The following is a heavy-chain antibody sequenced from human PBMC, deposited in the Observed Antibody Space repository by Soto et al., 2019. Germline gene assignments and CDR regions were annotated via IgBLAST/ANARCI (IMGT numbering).Heavy chain of an antibody. J-gene: IGHJ4*02. V-gene: IGHV3-9*01. Sequence: GGSLRLSCAASGFTFDDYAMHWVRQAPGKGLEWVSGISWNSGSIGYADSVKGRFTISRDNAKNSLYLQMNSLRAEDTALYYCAKDFARHGDYFNGGIDYWGQGTLVTVSS. CDR2: ISWNSGSI. D-gene: IGHD4-17*01. CDR3: AKDFARHGDYFNGGIDY. CDR1: GFTFDDYA.